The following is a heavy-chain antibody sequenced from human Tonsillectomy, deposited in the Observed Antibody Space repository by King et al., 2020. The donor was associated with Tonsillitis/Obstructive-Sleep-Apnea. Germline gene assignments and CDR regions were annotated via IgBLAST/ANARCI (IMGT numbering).Heavy chain of an antibody. CDR2: INWNGGST. V-gene: IGHV3-20*01. D-gene: IGHD2-21*01. J-gene: IGHJ4*02. CDR3: ARDSRAYGGGDCPQDY. Sequence: VQLVESGGTVVRPGGSLRLSCAASGFTFDDYDMTWVRLAPGKGLEWVSGINWNGGSTGSADSVKGRFTISRDNAKNSLYLQMNSLRAEDTALYHCARDSRAYGGGDCPQDYWGERALVTDSS. CDR1: GFTFDDYD.